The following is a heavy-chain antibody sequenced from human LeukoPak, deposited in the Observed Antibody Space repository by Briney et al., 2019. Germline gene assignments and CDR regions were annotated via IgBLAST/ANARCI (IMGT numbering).Heavy chain of an antibody. Sequence: GASVKVSCKASGYTFTYRYLHWVRQAPGQALEWMGWITPFNGNTNYAQKFQDRVTITRDRSMSTAYMELSSLRSEDTAMYYCASPVDCGESRAFDIWGQGTMVTVSS. D-gene: IGHD4-17*01. CDR2: ITPFNGNT. CDR1: GYTFTYRY. CDR3: ASPVDCGESRAFDI. J-gene: IGHJ3*02. V-gene: IGHV1-45*02.